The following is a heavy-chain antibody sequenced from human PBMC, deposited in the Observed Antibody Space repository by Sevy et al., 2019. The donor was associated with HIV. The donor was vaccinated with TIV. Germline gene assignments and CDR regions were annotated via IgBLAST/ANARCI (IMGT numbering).Heavy chain of an antibody. Sequence: GGSLRLSCAASGFPFSNFAMSWVRQAPGKGLEWLSTLIGGGSRTYYADSVTGRFIISRDNSRNTLYLPMNSLRAEDTAIYYCAKRRVQSGLSGGGANYGMDVCGRGTTVTVSS. CDR2: LIGGGSRT. CDR1: GFPFSNFA. CDR3: AKRRVQSGLSGGGANYGMDV. V-gene: IGHV3-23*01. D-gene: IGHD2-8*02. J-gene: IGHJ6*02.